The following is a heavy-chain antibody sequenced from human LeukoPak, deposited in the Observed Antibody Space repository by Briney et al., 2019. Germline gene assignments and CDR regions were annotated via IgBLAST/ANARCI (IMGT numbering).Heavy chain of an antibody. Sequence: GGSLRLSCAASGFTVSNNYMTWVRQAPGKGLEWVSVIYFAGSAYYADSVKGRFTISRDDSKNTLYLQMDSLRDEDTAVYYCAKSGIAAIVRGFSDYWGQGTLVTVSS. V-gene: IGHV3-66*01. CDR3: AKSGIAAIVRGFSDY. CDR2: IYFAGSA. CDR1: GFTVSNNY. J-gene: IGHJ4*02. D-gene: IGHD6-13*01.